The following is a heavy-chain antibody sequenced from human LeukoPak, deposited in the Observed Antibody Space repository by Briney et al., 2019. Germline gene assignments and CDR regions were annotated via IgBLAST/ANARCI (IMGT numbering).Heavy chain of an antibody. V-gene: IGHV3-15*07. CDR1: GFTFGNAW. CDR2: IKSKADGGTT. J-gene: IGHJ3*02. Sequence: GGSLRLSCAASGFTFGNAWLNWVRQAPGKGLEWVGRIKSKADGGTTDYAAAVKGRFSISRDDSENTLYLQMNSLRAEDTAVYYCAKDYYDSSGYYGGNAFDIWGQGTMVTVSS. CDR3: AKDYYDSSGYYGGNAFDI. D-gene: IGHD3-22*01.